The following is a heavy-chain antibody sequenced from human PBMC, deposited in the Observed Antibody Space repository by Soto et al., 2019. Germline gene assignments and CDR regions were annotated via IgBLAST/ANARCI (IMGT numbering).Heavy chain of an antibody. J-gene: IGHJ4*02. Sequence: PGGSLRLSCAASGFPCRSYAMSWVRQAPGKGLEWVSAISGSGGSTYYADSVKGRLTISRDNSKNTLYLQMNSLRAEDTAVYYCAKEHPKNLRYFDWLSPGPHFDYWGQGTLVTVSS. CDR2: ISGSGGST. V-gene: IGHV3-23*01. D-gene: IGHD3-9*01. CDR3: AKEHPKNLRYFDWLSPGPHFDY. CDR1: GFPCRSYA.